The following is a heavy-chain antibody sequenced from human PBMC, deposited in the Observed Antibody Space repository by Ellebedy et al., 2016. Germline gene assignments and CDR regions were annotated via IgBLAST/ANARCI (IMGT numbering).Heavy chain of an antibody. CDR1: RYTFTSYY. D-gene: IGHD3-16*02. J-gene: IGHJ4*02. Sequence: ASVKVSXKASRYTFTSYYMHWVRQAPGQGLEWMGIINPSGGSTSYAPKFQGRVTMTRDTSTSTVYMELSSLRSEDTAVYYCAREQSAFWFGGVIVKSSYLDYWGQGTLVTVSS. CDR2: INPSGGST. CDR3: AREQSAFWFGGVIVKSSYLDY. V-gene: IGHV1-46*01.